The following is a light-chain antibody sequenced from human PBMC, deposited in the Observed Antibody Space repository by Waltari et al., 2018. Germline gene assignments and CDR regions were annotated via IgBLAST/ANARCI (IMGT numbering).Light chain of an antibody. CDR3: AAWDDSLSGYVV. CDR1: SSNIGSNY. CDR2: RHN. V-gene: IGLV1-47*01. J-gene: IGLJ2*01. Sequence: QSVLTQPPSASGTPGQRVTISCSGSSSNIGSNYVYWYQQLPGTTPKLLIYRHNQRPSGVPDRFSGSKSCTSASLAMSGLRSEDEADYYCAAWDDSLSGYVVFGGGTKLTVL.